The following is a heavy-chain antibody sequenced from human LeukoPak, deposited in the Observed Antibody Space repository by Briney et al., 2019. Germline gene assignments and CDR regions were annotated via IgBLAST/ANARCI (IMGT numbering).Heavy chain of an antibody. CDR1: GFTFSDFA. Sequence: PGTSLTLSCAASGFTFSDFAMHWVRQAPGKGLEWVVLIWYDGSSKSYADSVKGRFTVSRDNSGNTLYLQMSSLRAEDTAVYYCARAPGYYSNPFFDYWGRGTLVTVSS. V-gene: IGHV3-33*01. CDR2: IWYDGSSK. CDR3: ARAPGYYSNPFFDY. J-gene: IGHJ4*02. D-gene: IGHD4-11*01.